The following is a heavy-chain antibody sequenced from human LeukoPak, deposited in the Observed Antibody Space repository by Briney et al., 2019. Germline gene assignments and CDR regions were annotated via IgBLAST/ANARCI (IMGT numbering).Heavy chain of an antibody. Sequence: SETLSLTCTVSGGSSSSYYWSWIRQPPGKGLEWFGYIYYSGSTNYNPSLKSRITISVDTSKNQFSLKLSSVTAADTAVHYCARWRLYDSSGYYFSAFDIWGQGTMVTVSS. CDR1: GGSSSSYY. D-gene: IGHD3-22*01. J-gene: IGHJ3*02. CDR3: ARWRLYDSSGYYFSAFDI. V-gene: IGHV4-59*01. CDR2: IYYSGST.